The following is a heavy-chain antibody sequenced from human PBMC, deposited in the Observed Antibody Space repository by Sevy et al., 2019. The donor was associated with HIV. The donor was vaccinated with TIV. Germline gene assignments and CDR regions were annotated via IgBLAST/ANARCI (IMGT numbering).Heavy chain of an antibody. CDR2: IKPDGSDK. Sequence: GGSLRLSFAASGFTFSKYWMSWVRQAPGKGLEGVANIKPDGSDKYYVGSLKGRFTIYRDNAKNSLYLEMNNLGAEDTAVYYCARVIDYGELGNWFDPWGQGTLVTVSS. J-gene: IGHJ5*02. D-gene: IGHD4-17*01. CDR3: ARVIDYGELGNWFDP. V-gene: IGHV3-7*01. CDR1: GFTFSKYW.